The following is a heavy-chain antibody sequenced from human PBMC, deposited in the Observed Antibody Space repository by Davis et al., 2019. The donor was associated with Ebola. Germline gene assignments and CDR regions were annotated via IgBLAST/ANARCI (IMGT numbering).Heavy chain of an antibody. CDR3: AKDMAGMMNWFDP. D-gene: IGHD6-19*01. V-gene: IGHV3-23*01. J-gene: IGHJ5*02. CDR1: GFTLSSYA. CDR2: ISGSGGST. Sequence: GGSLRLSCAASGFTLSSYAMHWVRQAPGKGLEWVSGISGSGGSTYYADSMKGRFIISRDNSKNTLYLQMNSLRAEDTAVYYCAKDMAGMMNWFDPWGQGTLVTVSS.